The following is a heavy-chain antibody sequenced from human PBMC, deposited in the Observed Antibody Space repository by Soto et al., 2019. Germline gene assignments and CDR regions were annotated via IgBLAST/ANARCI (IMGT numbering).Heavy chain of an antibody. J-gene: IGHJ4*02. CDR2: INPNSGGT. CDR1: GYTFTGYY. D-gene: IGHD3-3*01. Sequence: ASVEVSCKASGYTFTGYYIHWVRQAPGQGLGWMGWINPNSGGTNYAQKFQGWVTMTRDTSISTAYMELSRLRSDDTAVYYCARAFRVVPQGPDYWGPGPLLTVST. CDR3: ARAFRVVPQGPDY. V-gene: IGHV1-2*04.